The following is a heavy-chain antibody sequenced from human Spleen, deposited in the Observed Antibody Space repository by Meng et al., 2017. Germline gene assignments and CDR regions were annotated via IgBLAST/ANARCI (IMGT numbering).Heavy chain of an antibody. CDR1: GFTFSGYG. V-gene: IGHV3-33*08. J-gene: IGHJ3*02. D-gene: IGHD3-9*01. CDR2: IWYDGSNK. CDR3: ARDLTHDAFDI. Sequence: GQLLGAGGGVVQPGRSLGLSCAASGFTFSGYGMHWVRQAPGKGLEWVAVIWYDGSNKYYADSVKGRFTISRDNSKNTLYLQMNSLRAEDTAVYYCARDLTHDAFDIWGQGTMVTVSS.